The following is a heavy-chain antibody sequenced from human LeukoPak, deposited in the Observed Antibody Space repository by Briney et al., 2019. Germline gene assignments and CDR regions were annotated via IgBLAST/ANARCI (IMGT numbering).Heavy chain of an antibody. CDR1: GFTFSSYA. V-gene: IGHV3-30-3*01. J-gene: IGHJ4*02. D-gene: IGHD3-22*01. CDR3: ARDQHSSGYYYLDY. CDR2: ISHDGSNK. Sequence: GGSLRLSCAASGFTFSSYAMHWVRQAPGKGLEWVAVISHDGSNKYYADSVKGRFTISRDNSKNTLYLQMNSLRAEDTAVYYCARDQHSSGYYYLDYWGQGTLVTVSS.